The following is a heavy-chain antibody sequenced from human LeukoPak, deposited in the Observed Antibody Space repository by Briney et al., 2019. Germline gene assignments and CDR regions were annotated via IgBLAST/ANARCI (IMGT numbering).Heavy chain of an antibody. CDR1: GFTFSSYE. D-gene: IGHD3-10*01. J-gene: IGHJ4*02. CDR2: ISSSGSTI. Sequence: SGGSLRLSCAASGFTFSSYEMNWVRQAPGKGLEWVSYISSSGSTIYYADSVKGRFTISRDNAKNSLYLQMNSLRAEDTAVYYCARAGKNSPYDYWGQGTLVTVSS. V-gene: IGHV3-48*03. CDR3: ARAGKNSPYDY.